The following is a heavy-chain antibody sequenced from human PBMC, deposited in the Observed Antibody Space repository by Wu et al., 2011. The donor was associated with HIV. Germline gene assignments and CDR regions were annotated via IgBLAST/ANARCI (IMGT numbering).Heavy chain of an antibody. CDR2: VIPIFGTP. D-gene: IGHD6-6*01. CDR1: GGTFNSYV. J-gene: IGHJ4*02. Sequence: QVQLVQSGAEVKRPGSSVTVSCRLSGGTFNSYVIGWVRQAPGQGLEWVGGVIPIFGTPNYAQKFQGRVTIGTDESTSTAYMELSSLRSEDTAVYYCASGSSPYYFDYWGQGTLVTVSS. CDR3: ASGSSPYYFDY. V-gene: IGHV1-69*05.